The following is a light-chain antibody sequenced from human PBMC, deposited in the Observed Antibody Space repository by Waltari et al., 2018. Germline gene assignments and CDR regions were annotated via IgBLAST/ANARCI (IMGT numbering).Light chain of an antibody. Sequence: DIQMTQSPSSLSASVGDRVTITCRASHGISNSLAWYQQKPGKAPKLLLYAASRLESGVPSRFSGSGSGTDYTLTISSLQPEDFATCYCQQYYSTPPGFTFGPGTKVDIK. CDR3: QQYYSTPPGFT. V-gene: IGKV1-NL1*01. J-gene: IGKJ3*01. CDR2: AAS. CDR1: HGISNS.